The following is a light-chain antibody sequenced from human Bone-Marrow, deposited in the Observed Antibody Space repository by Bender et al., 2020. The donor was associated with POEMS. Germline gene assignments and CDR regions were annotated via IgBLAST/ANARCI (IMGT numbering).Light chain of an antibody. V-gene: IGLV3-25*02. Sequence: SYELTQPPSVSVSPGQTARITCSGDALPKQYAYWYQQKPGQAPVLVIYKDIERPSGIPERISGSSSGTTVTLTISGVQAEDEADYYCQSSDSTGYYYVFGGGTTLTV. CDR1: ALPKQY. CDR2: KDI. J-gene: IGLJ1*01. CDR3: QSSDSTGYYYV.